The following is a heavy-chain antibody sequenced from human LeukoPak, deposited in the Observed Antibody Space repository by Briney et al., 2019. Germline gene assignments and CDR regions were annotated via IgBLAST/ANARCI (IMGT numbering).Heavy chain of an antibody. J-gene: IGHJ6*02. CDR3: AKDRGIRYYYYYGMDV. Sequence: PGGPLRLSCAASGLTFDDYAMHWVRQAPGKGLEWVSGISWNSGSIGYADSVKGRFTISRDNAKNSLYLQMNSLRAEDTALYYCAKDRGIRYYYYYGMDVWGQGTTVTVSS. CDR1: GLTFDDYA. V-gene: IGHV3-9*01. CDR2: ISWNSGSI.